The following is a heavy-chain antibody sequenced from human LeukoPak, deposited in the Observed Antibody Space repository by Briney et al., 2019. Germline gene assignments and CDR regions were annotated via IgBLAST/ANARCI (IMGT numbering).Heavy chain of an antibody. CDR2: IVPIFGTA. V-gene: IGHV1-69*06. Sequence: ASVKVSCKASGGTFSSYAISWVRQAPGQGLEWMGGIVPIFGTANYAQKFQGRVTITADKSTSTAYMELSSLRSEDTAVYYCAGYSSGHGYFQHWGQGTLVTVSS. J-gene: IGHJ1*01. CDR3: AGYSSGHGYFQH. CDR1: GGTFSSYA. D-gene: IGHD6-19*01.